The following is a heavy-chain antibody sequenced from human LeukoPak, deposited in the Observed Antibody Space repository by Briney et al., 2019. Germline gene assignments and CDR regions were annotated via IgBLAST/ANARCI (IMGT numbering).Heavy chain of an antibody. CDR2: IYYTGST. CDR3: ARGLNRNDYGDYGY. V-gene: IGHV4-59*01. CDR1: GGSISSYY. J-gene: IGHJ4*02. Sequence: SETLSLTCTVSGGSISSYYWTWIRQPPGKGLEWIGYIYYTGSTSYNPSLKSRVTISVQTSKNQFSLKLSSVTAADTAVYYCARGLNRNDYGDYGYWGQGTLVTVSS. D-gene: IGHD4-17*01.